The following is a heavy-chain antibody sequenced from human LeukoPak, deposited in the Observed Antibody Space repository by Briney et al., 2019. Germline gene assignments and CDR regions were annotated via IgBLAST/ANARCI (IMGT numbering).Heavy chain of an antibody. CDR1: GFTFDDYG. CDR3: ARGSSSSGYYFDY. Sequence: GGSLRLSCAASGFTFDDYGMSWVRQAPGKGLEWVAVISYDGSNKYYADSVKGRFTISRDNSKNTLYLQMNSLRAEDTAVYYCARGSSSSGYYFDYWGQGTLVTVSS. CDR2: ISYDGSNK. J-gene: IGHJ4*02. D-gene: IGHD6-6*01. V-gene: IGHV3-30*03.